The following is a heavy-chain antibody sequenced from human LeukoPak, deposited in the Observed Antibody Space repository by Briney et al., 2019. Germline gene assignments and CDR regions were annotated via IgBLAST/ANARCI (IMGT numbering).Heavy chain of an antibody. V-gene: IGHV4-59*01. CDR2: IYYSGST. CDR3: ARSGRQELAPLH. Sequence: SETLSLTCTVSGGSISSYYWSWIRQPPGKGLEWIGYIYYSGSTNYNPSLKSRVTISVDTSKNQFSLKLSSVTAADTAVYYCARSGRQELAPLHWGQGTLVTVSP. D-gene: IGHD5-24*01. CDR1: GGSISSYY. J-gene: IGHJ4*02.